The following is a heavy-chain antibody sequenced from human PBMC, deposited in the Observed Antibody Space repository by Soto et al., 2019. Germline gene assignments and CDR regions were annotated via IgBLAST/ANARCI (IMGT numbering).Heavy chain of an antibody. V-gene: IGHV3-74*01. CDR2: INGDGTST. Sequence: GGSLRLSCAASGFTFTRHWMHWVRQAPGKGPVWVSLINGDGTSTSYADSVKGRFTISRDNAKNTLYLQMNSLRAEDTAVYYCAREIIAVMGTIWWFDPWGQGTLVTVSS. CDR1: GFTFTRHW. CDR3: AREIIAVMGTIWWFDP. J-gene: IGHJ5*01. D-gene: IGHD6-19*01.